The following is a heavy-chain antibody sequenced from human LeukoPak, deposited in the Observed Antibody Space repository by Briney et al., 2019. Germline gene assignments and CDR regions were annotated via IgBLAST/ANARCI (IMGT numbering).Heavy chain of an antibody. CDR1: GGTFSSYA. D-gene: IGHD2-2*01. CDR3: AKNVGYCSSTSCFPLFDY. CDR2: IIPIFGTA. Sequence: ASVKVSCKASGGTFSSYAISWVRQAPGQGLEWMGGIIPIFGTANYAQKFQGRVTITADESTSTAYMELSSLRSEDTAVYYCAKNVGYCSSTSCFPLFDYGGQGPLVTVSS. J-gene: IGHJ4*02. V-gene: IGHV1-69*13.